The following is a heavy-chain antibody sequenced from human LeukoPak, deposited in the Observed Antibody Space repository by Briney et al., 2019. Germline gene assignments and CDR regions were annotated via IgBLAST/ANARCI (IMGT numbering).Heavy chain of an antibody. V-gene: IGHV4-34*01. CDR3: ARGPYCSGGSCYSGTDY. Sequence: SETLSLTCAVYGGSFSGYYWSWIRQPPGKGLEWIGEINHSGSTNYNPSLKSRVTVSVDTSKNQFSLKLSSVTAADTAVYYCARGPYCSGGSCYSGTDYWGQGTLVTVSS. J-gene: IGHJ4*02. D-gene: IGHD2-15*01. CDR1: GGSFSGYY. CDR2: INHSGST.